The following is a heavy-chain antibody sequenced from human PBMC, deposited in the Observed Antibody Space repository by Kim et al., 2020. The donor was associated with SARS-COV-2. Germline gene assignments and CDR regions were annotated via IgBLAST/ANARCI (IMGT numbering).Heavy chain of an antibody. V-gene: IGHV3-49*04. CDR3: TRGGSSWAEYYYYYYGMDV. D-gene: IGHD6-13*01. CDR2: IRSKAYGGTT. J-gene: IGHJ6*02. Sequence: GGSLRLSCTASGFTFGDYAMSWVRQAPGKGLECVGFIRSKAYGGTTEYAASVKGRFTISRDDSKSIAYLQMNSLKTEDTAVYYCTRGGSSWAEYYYYYYGMDVWGQGTTVTVSS. CDR1: GFTFGDYA.